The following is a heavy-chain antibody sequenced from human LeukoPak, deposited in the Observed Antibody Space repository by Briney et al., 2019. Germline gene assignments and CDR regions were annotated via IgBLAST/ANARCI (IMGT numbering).Heavy chain of an antibody. V-gene: IGHV3-21*01. J-gene: IGHJ4*02. CDR2: ISSSSSYI. CDR1: GFTFSSYS. D-gene: IGHD5-18*01. Sequence: GGSLRLSCAASGFTFSSYSMNWVRQAPGKGLEWVSSISSSSSYIYYADSVKGRFTISRDNAKNSLYLQMNSLRAEDTAVYYCAREGIQLWLRREGYDYWGQGTLVTVSS. CDR3: AREGIQLWLRREGYDY.